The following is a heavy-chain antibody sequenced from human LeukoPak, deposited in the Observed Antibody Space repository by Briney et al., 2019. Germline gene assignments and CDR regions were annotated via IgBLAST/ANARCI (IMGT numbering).Heavy chain of an antibody. CDR3: ARRGDIAPRSRTGWFDP. D-gene: IGHD6-6*01. V-gene: IGHV5-51*01. Sequence: GESLKISCKGSGYSFTSFWIGWVRQMPGKGLEWLGIIYPGDSDTRYSPSFQGHVTITADKSISTAYLQWSGLKASDTAMYYCARRGDIAPRSRTGWFDPWGQGTLVTVSS. J-gene: IGHJ5*02. CDR1: GYSFTSFW. CDR2: IYPGDSDT.